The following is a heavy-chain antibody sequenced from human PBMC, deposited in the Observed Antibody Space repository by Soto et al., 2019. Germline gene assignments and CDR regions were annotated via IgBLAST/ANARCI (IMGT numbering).Heavy chain of an antibody. CDR1: GSPSSSNK. CDR3: ARGSYYYDSSGYYYAY. D-gene: IGHD3-22*01. J-gene: IGHJ4*02. V-gene: IGHV3-53*04. CDR2: IYSGGST. Sequence: ELQRGDPEGGLFQPGGSLELSVQPSGSPSSSNKRSWFRQPQGKGLDGVSVIYSGGSTYYADSVKGRFTISRHNSKNTLYLQMNSLRAEDTAVYYCARGSYYYDSSGYYYAYWGQGTLVTVSS.